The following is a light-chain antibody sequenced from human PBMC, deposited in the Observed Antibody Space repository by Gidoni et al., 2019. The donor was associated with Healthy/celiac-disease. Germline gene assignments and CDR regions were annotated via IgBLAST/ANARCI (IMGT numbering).Light chain of an antibody. CDR3: QQYYSTPLT. CDR1: QSVLYSSNNKNY. Sequence: DIVMTQSQASLAVSLGERATINGKSSQSVLYSSNNKNYLAWYQQKPGQPPKLLIYWASTRESGVPDRFSGSGSGTDFTLTISSLQAEDVAVYYCQQYYSTPLTFGGGTKVEIK. J-gene: IGKJ4*01. CDR2: WAS. V-gene: IGKV4-1*01.